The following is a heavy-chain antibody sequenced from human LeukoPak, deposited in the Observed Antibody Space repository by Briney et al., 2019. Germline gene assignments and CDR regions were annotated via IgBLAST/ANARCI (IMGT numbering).Heavy chain of an antibody. CDR1: GGSITSGSYY. V-gene: IGHV4-61*02. J-gene: IGHJ4*02. CDR3: ARVTTGGYYNY. Sequence: SETLSLTCTVSGGSITSGSYYGSCIRQPAGKGLERIGRIDTSGSTNYNPSLKSRVTISLDTSENHFSLKLSSVTAADTAVYYCARVTTGGYYNYWGEGTLVTVSS. CDR2: IDTSGST. D-gene: IGHD3-22*01.